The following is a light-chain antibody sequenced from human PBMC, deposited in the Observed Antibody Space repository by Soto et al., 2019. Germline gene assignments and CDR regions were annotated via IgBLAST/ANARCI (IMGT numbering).Light chain of an antibody. CDR1: QDISNF. V-gene: IGKV1-33*01. Sequence: DIQMTQSPSSLSASVGDRVTITCQASQDISNFLNWYQQKPGKAPKLLIYDASNLEAGVPSRFSGSGSGTDFTFTISSLQPEDFATYYCQQYDIVPALTFGGGTKVEIK. CDR2: DAS. J-gene: IGKJ4*01. CDR3: QQYDIVPALT.